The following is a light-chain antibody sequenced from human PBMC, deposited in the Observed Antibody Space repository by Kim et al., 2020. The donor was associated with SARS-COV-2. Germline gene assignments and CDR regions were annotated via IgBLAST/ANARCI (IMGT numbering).Light chain of an antibody. CDR1: SSDVGGYNY. CDR2: DVT. Sequence: GRSIAISCTGTSSDVGGYNYVSWYQQHPGKAPKVMIYDVTNRPSGVSNRFSGSKSGNTASLTISGLQAEDEADYYCSSYTGSSSVVFGGGTQLTVL. CDR3: SSYTGSSSVV. J-gene: IGLJ2*01. V-gene: IGLV2-14*03.